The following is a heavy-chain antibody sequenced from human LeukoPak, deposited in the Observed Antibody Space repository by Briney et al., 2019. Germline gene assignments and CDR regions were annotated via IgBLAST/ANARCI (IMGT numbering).Heavy chain of an antibody. CDR1: GFTFSSYA. J-gene: IGHJ4*02. V-gene: IGHV3-23*01. CDR2: ISGSGDNT. D-gene: IGHD5-24*01. Sequence: GGSLRLSCAASGFTFSSYAMSWVRQAPGKGLEWVSGISGSGDNTYYADSVKGRFTISRDNSKNTLYLQMNSLRAEDTAVYYCAKGVEMATILMYYFDYWGQGTLVTVSS. CDR3: AKGVEMATILMYYFDY.